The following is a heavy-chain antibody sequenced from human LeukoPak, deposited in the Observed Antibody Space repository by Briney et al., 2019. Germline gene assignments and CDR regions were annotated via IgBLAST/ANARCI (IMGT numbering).Heavy chain of an antibody. CDR1: GFTFGSYG. V-gene: IGHV3-30*03. Sequence: GGSLRLSCAASGFTFGSYGMHWVRQAPGKGLEWVAVISYDGSNKYYADSVKGRFTISRDNSKNTLYLQMNSLRAEDTAVYYCARVSRRYSSGPNLYYFDYWGQGTLVTVSS. CDR3: ARVSRRYSSGPNLYYFDY. CDR2: ISYDGSNK. D-gene: IGHD6-19*01. J-gene: IGHJ4*02.